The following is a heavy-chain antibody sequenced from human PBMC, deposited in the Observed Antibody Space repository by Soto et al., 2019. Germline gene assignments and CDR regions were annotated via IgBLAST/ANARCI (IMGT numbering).Heavy chain of an antibody. J-gene: IGHJ4*02. Sequence: PSQTLSLTCAISGDSVSSNSAAWNWIRQSPSRGLEWLGRTYYRSKWYNEYAVSVKSRITIKPDTSKNQFSLQLNSVIPEDTAVYDCAGMQDGALAYWGQGTLVTVSS. CDR3: AGMQDGALAY. V-gene: IGHV6-1*01. CDR2: TYYRSKWYN. D-gene: IGHD1-26*01. CDR1: GDSVSSNSAA.